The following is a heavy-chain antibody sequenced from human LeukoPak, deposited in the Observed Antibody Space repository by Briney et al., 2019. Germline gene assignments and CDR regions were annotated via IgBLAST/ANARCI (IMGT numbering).Heavy chain of an antibody. V-gene: IGHV4-59*01. D-gene: IGHD3-22*01. Sequence: SETLSLTCAVYGGSFSGYYWSWIRQPPGKGLEWIGYIYYSGSTNYNPSLKSRVTISVDTSKNQFSLKLSSVTAADTAVYYCARDSVYYDSSGYYYGWFDPWGQGTLVTVSS. CDR2: IYYSGST. CDR3: ARDSVYYDSSGYYYGWFDP. J-gene: IGHJ5*02. CDR1: GGSFSGYY.